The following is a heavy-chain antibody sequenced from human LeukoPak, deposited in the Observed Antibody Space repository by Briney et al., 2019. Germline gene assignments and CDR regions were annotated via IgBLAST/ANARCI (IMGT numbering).Heavy chain of an antibody. D-gene: IGHD3-22*01. V-gene: IGHV5-51*01. CDR1: GYSFTSYW. CDR3: ASHTSYYDSSGRDAFDI. J-gene: IGHJ3*02. Sequence: GESLKISCKGSGYSFTSYWIGWVRQMPGQGLEWMGIIYPGDSDTRYSPSFQGQVTISADKSISTAYLQWSSLKASDTAMYYCASHTSYYDSSGRDAFDIWGQGTMVTVSS. CDR2: IYPGDSDT.